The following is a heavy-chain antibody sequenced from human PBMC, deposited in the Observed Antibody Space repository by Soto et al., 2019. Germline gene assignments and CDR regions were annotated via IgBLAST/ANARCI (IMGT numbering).Heavy chain of an antibody. CDR3: ARDGFQYDDGGYSEFDY. CDR2: INWNGIST. Sequence: GGSLRLSCAVSGFTFGDFAMSWVRQAPGKGLEWISGINWNGISTSYRDSVKGRFIISRDDAQNSLYLQMNSLRAEDTALYYCARDGFQYDDGGYSEFDYWGQGTMVPVSP. CDR1: GFTFGDFA. V-gene: IGHV3-20*04. J-gene: IGHJ4*02. D-gene: IGHD3-22*01.